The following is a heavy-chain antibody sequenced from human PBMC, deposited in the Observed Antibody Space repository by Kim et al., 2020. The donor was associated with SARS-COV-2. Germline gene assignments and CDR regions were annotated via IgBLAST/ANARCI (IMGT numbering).Heavy chain of an antibody. D-gene: IGHD3-22*01. CDR3: AKDHESSGWPTFDY. Sequence: ADSVKGRCTVSRDTAKNTLYLQMDNLRVEDTALYYCAKDHESSGWPTFDYWGQGTQVAVSS. J-gene: IGHJ4*02. V-gene: IGHV3-23*01.